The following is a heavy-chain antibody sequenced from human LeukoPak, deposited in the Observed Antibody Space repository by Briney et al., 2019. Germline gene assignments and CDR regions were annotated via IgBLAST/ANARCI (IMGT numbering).Heavy chain of an antibody. J-gene: IGHJ4*02. Sequence: SETLSLTCTVSGGSISSSSNYWGWIRRPPGKGLEWIGSIYYSGTTYYNPSLKSRVTISVDTSKNQFSLKLSSVTAADTAVYYCATTTIRLGYWGQGTLVTVSS. CDR2: IYYSGTT. CDR3: ATTTIRLGY. D-gene: IGHD1-26*01. V-gene: IGHV4-39*07. CDR1: GGSISSSSNY.